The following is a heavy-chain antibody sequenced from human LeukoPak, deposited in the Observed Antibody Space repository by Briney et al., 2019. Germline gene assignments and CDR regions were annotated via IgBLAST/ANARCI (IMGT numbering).Heavy chain of an antibody. D-gene: IGHD2-2*03. V-gene: IGHV4-59*08. CDR2: IYYSGST. CDR3: ARRVDGSLFDY. J-gene: IGHJ4*02. Sequence: PLETLSLTCTVSGGSISSYYWSWIRQPPGKGLEWIGYIYYSGSTNYNPSLKSRVTISVDTSKNQFSLKLSSVTAADTAVYYCARRVDGSLFDYWGQGTLVTVSS. CDR1: GGSISSYY.